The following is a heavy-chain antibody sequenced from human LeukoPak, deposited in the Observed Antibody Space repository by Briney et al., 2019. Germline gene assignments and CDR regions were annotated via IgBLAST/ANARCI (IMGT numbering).Heavy chain of an antibody. CDR2: INPNSGGT. CDR1: GYTFTGYY. D-gene: IGHD5-18*01. V-gene: IGHV1-2*06. CDR3: ASSDTAMAWFDP. J-gene: IGHJ5*02. Sequence: TVKVSCKASGYTFTGYYMHWVRQAPGQGLEWMGRINPNSGGTNYAQKFQGRVTMTRDTSISTAYMELSRLRSDDTAVYYCASSDTAMAWFDPWGQGTLVTVSS.